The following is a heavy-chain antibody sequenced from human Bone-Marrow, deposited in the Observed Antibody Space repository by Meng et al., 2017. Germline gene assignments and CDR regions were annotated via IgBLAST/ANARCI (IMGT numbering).Heavy chain of an antibody. J-gene: IGHJ4*02. CDR3: ARVLRGWGYFDY. V-gene: IGHV3-53*01. CDR2: IYSGGTT. Sequence: EVVLGGVGGGLIQPGGSVSLSCAASGFGVSSSYMSWVRQAPGKGPEWVSVIYSGGTTYYADSVKGRFTISRDNSRNTLYLQVNSLRAEDTAVYYCARVLRGWGYFDYWGQGTLVTVSS. CDR1: GFGVSSSY. D-gene: IGHD3-10*01.